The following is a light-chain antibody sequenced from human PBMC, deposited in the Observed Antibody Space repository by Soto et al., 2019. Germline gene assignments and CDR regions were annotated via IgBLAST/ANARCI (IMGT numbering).Light chain of an antibody. CDR3: QQYDSFSVT. J-gene: IGKJ1*01. Sequence: EIVLTQSPGTLSLSPGERATLSCRASQRVSGNFLAWYQEKPGQTPRLLIYGASSRATGIPDRFSGSGSGTDFTLTISRLEPEDFATYYCQQYDSFSVTFGQGTKV. CDR2: GAS. V-gene: IGKV3-20*01. CDR1: QRVSGNF.